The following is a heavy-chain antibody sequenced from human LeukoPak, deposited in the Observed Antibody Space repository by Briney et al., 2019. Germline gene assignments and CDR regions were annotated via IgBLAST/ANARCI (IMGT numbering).Heavy chain of an antibody. CDR3: ALMTPTPDVFDI. J-gene: IGHJ3*02. V-gene: IGHV4-34*01. CDR2: INHSGST. Sequence: PSETLSLTCAVYGGSFSGYYWSWIRQPPGKGLEWIGEINHSGSTNYNPSLKSRVTIPVDTSKNQFSLKLSSVTAADTAMYYCALMTPTPDVFDIWAQGTMVTVSS. CDR1: GGSFSGYY.